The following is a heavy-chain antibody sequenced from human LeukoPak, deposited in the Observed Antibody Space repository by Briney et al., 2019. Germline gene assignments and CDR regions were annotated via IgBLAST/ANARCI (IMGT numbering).Heavy chain of an antibody. CDR2: INHSGST. V-gene: IGHV4-34*01. CDR1: GGSFSGYY. J-gene: IGHJ4*02. Sequence: PSETLSLTCAGYGGSFSGYYWSWIRQPPGKGLEWIGEINHSGSTNYNPSLKSRVTISVDTSKNQFSLKLSSVTAADTAVYYCARGKRGYSSSWYDYWGQGTLVTVSS. D-gene: IGHD6-13*01. CDR3: ARGKRGYSSSWYDY.